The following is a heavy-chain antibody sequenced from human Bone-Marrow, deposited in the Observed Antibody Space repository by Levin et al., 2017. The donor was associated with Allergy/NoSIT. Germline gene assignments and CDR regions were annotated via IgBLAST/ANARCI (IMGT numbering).Heavy chain of an antibody. CDR2: INTNTGNP. D-gene: IGHD3-3*01. V-gene: IGHV7-4-1*02. CDR3: ARAPDVWSGYYIDY. J-gene: IGHJ4*02. CDR1: GYTFTTYA. Sequence: ASVKVSYKASGYTFTTYAMNWVRQAPGQGLEWMGWINTNTGNPTYAQGFTGRFVFSLDTSVSTAYLLISSLKVEDTAVYYCARAPDVWSGYYIDYWGQGTLVTVSS.